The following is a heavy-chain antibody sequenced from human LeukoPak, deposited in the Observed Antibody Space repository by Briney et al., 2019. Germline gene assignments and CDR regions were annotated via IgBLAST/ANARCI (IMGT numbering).Heavy chain of an antibody. D-gene: IGHD3-10*01. Sequence: PGGSLRLSCAATGXTFSSNSMSWVRQAPGKGLEWVSVISAGGGSTYYADSVKGRFTISRDNSKNTLYLQMNSLRAEDTAVYYCAKVTSGYWGQGTLVTVSS. J-gene: IGHJ4*02. CDR3: AKVTSGY. CDR1: GXTFSSNS. CDR2: ISAGGGST. V-gene: IGHV3-23*01.